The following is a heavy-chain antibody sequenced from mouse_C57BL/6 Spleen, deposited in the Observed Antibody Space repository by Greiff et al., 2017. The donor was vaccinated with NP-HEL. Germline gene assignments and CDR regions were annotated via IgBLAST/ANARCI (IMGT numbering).Heavy chain of an antibody. Sequence: QVQLKESGAELVRPGASVTLSCKASGYTFTDYEMHWVKQTPVHGLEWIGAIDPETGGTAYNQKFKGKAILTADKSSSTAYMELRSLTSEDSAVYYCTRLNWVYWGQGTTLTVSS. J-gene: IGHJ2*01. CDR3: TRLNWVY. CDR1: GYTFTDYE. CDR2: IDPETGGT. D-gene: IGHD4-1*01. V-gene: IGHV1-15*01.